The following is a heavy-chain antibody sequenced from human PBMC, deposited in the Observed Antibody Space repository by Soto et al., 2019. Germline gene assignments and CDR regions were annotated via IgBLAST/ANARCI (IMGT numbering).Heavy chain of an antibody. Sequence: SETLSLTCAVYGGSFSGYYWSWIRQPPGKGLEWIGEINHSGSTNYNPSLKSRVTISVDTSKNQFSLKLSSVTAADTAVYYCARGGNNEQGALSHKTTVEAYYYMDVWGKGTTVTVSS. CDR3: ARGGNNEQGALSHKTTVEAYYYMDV. CDR1: GGSFSGYY. J-gene: IGHJ6*03. V-gene: IGHV4-34*01. CDR2: INHSGST. D-gene: IGHD4-17*01.